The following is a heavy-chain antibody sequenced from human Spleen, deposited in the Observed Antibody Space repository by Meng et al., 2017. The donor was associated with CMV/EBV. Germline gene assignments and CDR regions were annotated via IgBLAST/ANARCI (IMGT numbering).Heavy chain of an antibody. CDR3: ARSCNGNTCPFDF. J-gene: IGHJ4*02. Sequence: SCKASEGTFRTYAVTWVRQAPGQGLEWMGRIIPIYGTTNYAQKFQGRVTITTDESTGTAYMELSSLRSEDAAFYYCARSCNGNTCPFDFWGQGTLVTVSS. D-gene: IGHD2/OR15-2a*01. V-gene: IGHV1-69*05. CDR2: IIPIYGTT. CDR1: EGTFRTYA.